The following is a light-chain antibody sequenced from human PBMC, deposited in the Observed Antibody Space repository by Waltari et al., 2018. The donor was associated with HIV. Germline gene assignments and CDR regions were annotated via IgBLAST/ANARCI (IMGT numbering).Light chain of an antibody. J-gene: IGKJ1*01. V-gene: IGKV1-39*01. CDR2: AAS. CDR3: QQSYSTSWT. Sequence: DIQMTQSPSSLSASVGDRVTITCRASQDIGNYLIWYQQKPGRAPKVLIYAASSLQSGVPSRFSGSRSGTDFTLTISSLQPEDFATYYCQQSYSTSWTFGPGTKVEI. CDR1: QDIGNY.